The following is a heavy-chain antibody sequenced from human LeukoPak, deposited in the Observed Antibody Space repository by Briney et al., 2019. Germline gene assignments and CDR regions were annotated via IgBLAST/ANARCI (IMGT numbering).Heavy chain of an antibody. D-gene: IGHD6-19*01. Sequence: ASVKVSCKASGYTFTSDGISWVRQAPGQGLEWMGWISAYNGNTNYARKLQGRVTMTTDTSTSTAYMELRSLRSDDTAVYYCARVSSSGWYGLDLFDYWGQGTLVTVSS. CDR2: ISAYNGNT. V-gene: IGHV1-18*01. J-gene: IGHJ4*02. CDR3: ARVSSSGWYGLDLFDY. CDR1: GYTFTSDG.